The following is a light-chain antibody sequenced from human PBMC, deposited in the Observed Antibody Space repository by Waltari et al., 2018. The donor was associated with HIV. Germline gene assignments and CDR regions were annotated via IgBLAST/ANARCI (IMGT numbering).Light chain of an antibody. V-gene: IGKV2-30*01. CDR1: QSLIYTDGNTY. CDR2: KIS. CDR3: MQSTHWPGT. J-gene: IGKJ1*01. Sequence: EAVLTQSPVSLSVALGRPASISCISTQSLIYTDGNTYLNWFHQRPGQSPRRLIYKISNRDSGVPDRFSGSGSVTEFTLHISRVEAEDVGIFYCMQSTHWPGTFRQGTKVEIQ.